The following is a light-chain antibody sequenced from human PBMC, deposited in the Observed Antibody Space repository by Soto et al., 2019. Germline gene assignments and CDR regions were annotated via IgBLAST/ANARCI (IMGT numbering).Light chain of an antibody. CDR3: ATWDDSLNGQMV. CDR2: SNN. V-gene: IGLV1-44*01. J-gene: IGLJ2*01. Sequence: QSVLTQPPSASGTPGQRVAISCSGSSSNIGSNPVNWYQQLPGTAPRLLIYSNNQRPSGVPDRISGSKSGTSASLAISGLQSDDEADYYCATWDDSLNGQMVFGGGTKLTVL. CDR1: SSNIGSNP.